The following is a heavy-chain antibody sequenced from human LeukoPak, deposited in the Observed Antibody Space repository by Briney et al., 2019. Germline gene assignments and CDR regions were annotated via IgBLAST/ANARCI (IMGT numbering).Heavy chain of an antibody. CDR2: INHSGST. V-gene: IGHV4-34*01. CDR3: AGLRRYSSSPEWVGAYWLHYFDY. D-gene: IGHD6-6*01. J-gene: IGHJ4*02. Sequence: PSETLSLTCAVYGASFRGYYWSWIRQIPGKGLEWIGEINHSGSTNYNPSLKSRVTISVDTSKNQFSLKLSSVTAADTAVYYCAGLRRYSSSPEWVGAYWLHYFDYWGQGTLVTVSS. CDR1: GASFRGYY.